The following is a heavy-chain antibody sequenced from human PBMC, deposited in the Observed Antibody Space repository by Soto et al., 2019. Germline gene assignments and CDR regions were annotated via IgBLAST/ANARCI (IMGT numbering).Heavy chain of an antibody. CDR1: GFTFSSYA. CDR2: ISGSGGST. D-gene: IGHD6-19*01. V-gene: IGHV3-23*01. CDR3: AKVKVRKYSSGPGFDY. Sequence: PGGSLRLSCAASGFTFSSYAMSWVRQAPGKGLEWVSAISGSGGSTYYADSVKGRFTISRDNSKNTLYLQMNSLRAEDTAVYYCAKVKVRKYSSGPGFDYWGQGTLVTVSS. J-gene: IGHJ4*02.